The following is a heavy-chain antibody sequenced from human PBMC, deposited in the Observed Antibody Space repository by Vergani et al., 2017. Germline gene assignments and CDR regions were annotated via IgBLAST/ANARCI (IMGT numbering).Heavy chain of an antibody. V-gene: IGHV3-30*03. CDR2: ISYDGSNK. Sequence: QVQLVESGGGVVQPGRSLRLSCAASGFTFSSYGMHWVRQAPGKGLEWVAVISYDGSNKYYADSVKGRFTISRDNSKNTLYLQMNSLRAEDTAVYYCARDFAAAGLRWFDPWGQGTLVTVSS. D-gene: IGHD6-13*01. J-gene: IGHJ5*02. CDR1: GFTFSSYG. CDR3: ARDFAAAGLRWFDP.